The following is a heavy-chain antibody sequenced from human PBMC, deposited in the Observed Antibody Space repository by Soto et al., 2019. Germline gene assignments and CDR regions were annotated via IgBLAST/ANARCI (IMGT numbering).Heavy chain of an antibody. J-gene: IGHJ4*02. D-gene: IGHD6-6*01. V-gene: IGHV3-33*01. CDR3: AREFWGSSSSGLDY. CDR2: IWYDGSNK. Sequence: PGGSLRLSCAAPGFTFSSYGMHWVRQAPGKGLEWVAVIWYDGSNKYYADSVKGRFTTSRDNSKNTLYLQMNSLRAEDTAVYYCAREFWGSSSSGLDYWGQGTLVTVSS. CDR1: GFTFSSYG.